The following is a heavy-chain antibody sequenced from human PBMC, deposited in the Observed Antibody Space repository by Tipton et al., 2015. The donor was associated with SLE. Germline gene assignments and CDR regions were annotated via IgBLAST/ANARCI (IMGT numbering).Heavy chain of an antibody. Sequence: TLSLTCTVSGGSISRTRYYWGWVRPPPGKALGWIGSIYYDENTYYNPSLKSRVAVSIDTSKNEFSLKLNSVTAADTAVYYCVEGHTAMVIFDSWGQGTLVTVSS. CDR1: GGSISRTRYY. D-gene: IGHD5-18*01. CDR2: IYYDENT. CDR3: VEGHTAMVIFDS. J-gene: IGHJ4*02. V-gene: IGHV4-39*01.